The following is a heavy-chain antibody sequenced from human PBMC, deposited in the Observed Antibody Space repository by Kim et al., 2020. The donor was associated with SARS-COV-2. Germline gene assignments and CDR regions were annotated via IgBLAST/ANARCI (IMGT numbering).Heavy chain of an antibody. CDR1: GYTFTDYY. CDR2: INPNSGGT. CDR3: ARNILTTYSSGWPIDY. Sequence: ASVKVSCKASGYTFTDYYMHWVRQAPGQGLEWMGRINPNSGGTNYAQKFQGRVTMTRDTSISTADMELSSLRYDDTAVYYCARNILTTYSSGWPIDYWGQGTLVTVSS. J-gene: IGHJ4*02. V-gene: IGHV1-2*06. D-gene: IGHD6-19*01.